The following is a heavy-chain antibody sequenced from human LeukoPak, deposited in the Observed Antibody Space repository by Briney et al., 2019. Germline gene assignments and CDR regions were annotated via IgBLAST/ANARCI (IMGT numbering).Heavy chain of an antibody. D-gene: IGHD3-10*01. Sequence: SETLSLTCTVSGGSISSSSYYWGWIRQPPGKGLEWIGSIYYSGSTCYNPSLKSRVTISVDTSKNQFSLKLSSVTAADTAVYYCASLWFGELSYYFDYWGQGTLVTVSS. J-gene: IGHJ4*02. CDR1: GGSISSSSYY. V-gene: IGHV4-39*01. CDR2: IYYSGST. CDR3: ASLWFGELSYYFDY.